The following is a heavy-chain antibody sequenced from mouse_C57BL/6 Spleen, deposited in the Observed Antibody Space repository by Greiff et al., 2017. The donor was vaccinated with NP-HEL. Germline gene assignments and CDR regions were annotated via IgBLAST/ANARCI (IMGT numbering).Heavy chain of an antibody. CDR1: GFTFSNYW. D-gene: IGHD4-1*01. CDR3: TGLTWTRYFDV. CDR2: IRLKSDNYAT. Sequence: EVKLVESGGGLVQPGGSMKLSCVASGFTFSNYWMNWVRQSPEKGLEWVAQIRLKSDNYATHYAESVKGRFTISRDDSKSSVYLQMNNLRAEDTGIYYCTGLTWTRYFDVWGTGTTVTVSS. V-gene: IGHV6-3*01. J-gene: IGHJ1*03.